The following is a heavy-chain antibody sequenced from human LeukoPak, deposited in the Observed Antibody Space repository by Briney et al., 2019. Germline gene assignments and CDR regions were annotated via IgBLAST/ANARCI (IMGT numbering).Heavy chain of an antibody. J-gene: IGHJ6*04. Sequence: SEALSLTCAVYGGSFSGYYWSWIRQPPGKGLEWIGEINHSGSTNYNPSLKSRVTISVDTSKNQFSLKLSSVTAADMAVYYCARLAYYYGSGSQKDVWGKGTTVIVSS. CDR2: INHSGST. V-gene: IGHV4-34*01. CDR1: GGSFSGYY. D-gene: IGHD3-10*01. CDR3: ARLAYYYGSGSQKDV.